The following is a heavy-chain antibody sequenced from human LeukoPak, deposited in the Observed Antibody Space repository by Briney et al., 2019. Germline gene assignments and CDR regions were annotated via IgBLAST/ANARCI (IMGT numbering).Heavy chain of an antibody. CDR1: GASTSSGGYS. D-gene: IGHD3-16*01. V-gene: IGHV4-30-2*01. J-gene: IGHJ5*02. CDR3: ASSQAYPNWFDP. CDR2: IYHSGST. Sequence: SQTLSLTCAVSGASTSSGGYSWSWIRQPPGKGLECIGYIYHSGSTYYNPSLESRVTISVDRSKNQFSLKLTSVTAADTAVYYCASSQAYPNWFDPWGQGTLVTVSS.